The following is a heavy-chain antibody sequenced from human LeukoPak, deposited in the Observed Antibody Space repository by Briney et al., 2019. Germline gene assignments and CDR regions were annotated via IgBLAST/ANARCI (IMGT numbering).Heavy chain of an antibody. CDR2: FGPEDGQT. V-gene: IGHV1-24*01. D-gene: IGHD3-22*01. CDR1: GNTLSELS. J-gene: IGHJ4*02. CDR3: TSDPQYHYDGLGYYYRGH. Sequence: ASVKVSCKVSGNTLSELSMHWVRQAPGKGLEWMGGFGPEDGQTFYAQKFQGRVTMTEDTSTDTAYMELSSLRSEDTAVYYCTSDPQYHYDGLGYYYRGHWGQGTLVIVSS.